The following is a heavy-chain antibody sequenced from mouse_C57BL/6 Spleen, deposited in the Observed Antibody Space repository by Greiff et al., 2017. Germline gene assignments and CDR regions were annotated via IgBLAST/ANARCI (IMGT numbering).Heavy chain of an antibody. CDR1: GYTFTGSW. Sequence: QVQLQQSGAELMKPGASVKLSCKATGYTFTGSWIAWVKQRPGHGLEWIGDILPGSGSTNYNEKFKGKATFTEETSSNTAYMQLSSLTTEDSAIYYGARCGDYGGPSWVAYWGQGTRGTVSA. CDR2: ILPGSGST. D-gene: IGHD2-4*01. CDR3: ARCGDYGGPSWVAY. J-gene: IGHJ3*01. V-gene: IGHV1-9*01.